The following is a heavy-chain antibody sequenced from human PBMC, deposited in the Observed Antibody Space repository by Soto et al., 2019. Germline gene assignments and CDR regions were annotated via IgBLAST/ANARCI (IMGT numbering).Heavy chain of an antibody. CDR2: ISYRGST. CDR1: DGSISTSSYY. J-gene: IGHJ4*02. V-gene: IGHV4-39*02. D-gene: IGHD5-18*01. CDR3: AINTYGYGNLDY. Sequence: SETLSLTCSVSDGSISTSSYYWGWIRQPPGKGLEWIGTISYRGSTYYNPSLKSRVTISVDTSKNHLSLKLSSVTAADTAVFYCAINTYGYGNLDYWGKGTLVT.